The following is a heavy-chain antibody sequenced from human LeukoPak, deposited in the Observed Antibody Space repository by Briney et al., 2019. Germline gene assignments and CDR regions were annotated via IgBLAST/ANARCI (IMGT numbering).Heavy chain of an antibody. D-gene: IGHD1-1*01. CDR1: GFTVSSNY. Sequence: PGGSLRLSCAASGFTVSSNYMSWVRQAPGKGLEWVSVIYSGGSTYYAGSVKGRLTISRDNSKNTLYLQMNSLRAEDTAVYYCVRDWNLSFDYWGQGTLVTVSS. J-gene: IGHJ4*02. CDR2: IYSGGST. V-gene: IGHV3-53*01. CDR3: VRDWNLSFDY.